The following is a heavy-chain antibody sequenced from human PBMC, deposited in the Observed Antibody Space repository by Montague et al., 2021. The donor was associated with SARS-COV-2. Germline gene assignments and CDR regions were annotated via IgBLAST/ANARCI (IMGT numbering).Heavy chain of an antibody. D-gene: IGHD3-9*01. V-gene: IGHV4-39*01. Sequence: SETLSLTCTVSGGSISSSSYYWGWIRQPPGKGLEWIGGIYYSGSTYYNPSLKGRVTISVDTSKNQFSLKLSSVTAADTAVYYCATYYDILTGYYIDAFDIWGQGTMVTVSS. CDR1: GGSISSSSYY. J-gene: IGHJ3*02. CDR3: ATYYDILTGYYIDAFDI. CDR2: IYYSGST.